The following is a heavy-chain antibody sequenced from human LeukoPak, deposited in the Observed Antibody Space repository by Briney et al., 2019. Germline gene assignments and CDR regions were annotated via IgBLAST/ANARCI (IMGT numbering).Heavy chain of an antibody. D-gene: IGHD5-24*01. Sequence: GASVKDSCKASGYTFTSYYMHWVRQAPGQGLEWMGIINPSGGSTSYAQKFQGRVTMTRDTSTSTVYMGLSSLRSEDTAVYYCARIRDGYNDAYDIWGQGTMVTVSS. J-gene: IGHJ3*02. CDR1: GYTFTSYY. CDR3: ARIRDGYNDAYDI. CDR2: INPSGGST. V-gene: IGHV1-46*01.